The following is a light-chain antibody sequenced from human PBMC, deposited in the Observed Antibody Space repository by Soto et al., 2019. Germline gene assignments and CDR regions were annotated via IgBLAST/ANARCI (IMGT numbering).Light chain of an antibody. J-gene: IGLJ1*01. CDR2: DVS. CDR3: LSYTSAVTYV. CDR1: SSDVGGYNS. Sequence: QSVLTQPASVSGSPGQSITISCTGTSSDVGGYNSVSWYQQPPGKAPKLVIFDVSNWPSGVSNRFSGSKSGNTASLTISGLQPEDEADYYCLSYTSAVTYVFGTGTKLTVL. V-gene: IGLV2-14*01.